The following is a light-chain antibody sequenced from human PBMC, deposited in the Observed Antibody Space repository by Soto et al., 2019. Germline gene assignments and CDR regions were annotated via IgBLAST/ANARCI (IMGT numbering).Light chain of an antibody. CDR2: QDT. CDR3: SSYTSNETYV. V-gene: IGLV2-14*01. CDR1: SSDVGGYNY. J-gene: IGLJ1*01. Sequence: QSVLTQPSSLSGSPGQSITISCIGSSSDVGGYNYVSWYQQHSGKAPKLMIYQDTKRPSGISNRFSGSKSGNTASLTISGLQAEDEADYYCSSYTSNETYVFGTGTKVTVL.